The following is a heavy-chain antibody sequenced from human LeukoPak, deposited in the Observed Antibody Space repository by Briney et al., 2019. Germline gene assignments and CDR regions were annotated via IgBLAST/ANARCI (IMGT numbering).Heavy chain of an antibody. CDR2: INPSSGGT. CDR1: GYTFTGYY. D-gene: IGHD1-26*01. Sequence: SVKVSCKASGYTFTGYYMHWVRQAPGQGLEWMGWINPSSGGTNYAQKFQGRVTMTRDTSISTAYMELSRLRSDDTAVYYCARGKVGATTDFDYWGQGTLVTVSS. CDR3: ARGKVGATTDFDY. V-gene: IGHV1-2*02. J-gene: IGHJ4*02.